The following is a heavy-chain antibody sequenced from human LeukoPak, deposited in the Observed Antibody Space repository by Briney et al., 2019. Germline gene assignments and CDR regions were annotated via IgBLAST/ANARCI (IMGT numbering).Heavy chain of an antibody. CDR3: ARDGGYNWFDP. CDR1: GGSFSGYY. J-gene: IGHJ5*02. Sequence: SETLSLTCAVYGGSFSGYYWSWIRQPPGKGLEWIGEINHSGSTYYNPSLKSRVTISVDTSKNQFSLKLSSVTAADTAVCYCARDGGYNWFDPWGQGTLVTVSS. D-gene: IGHD3-3*01. CDR2: INHSGST. V-gene: IGHV4-34*09.